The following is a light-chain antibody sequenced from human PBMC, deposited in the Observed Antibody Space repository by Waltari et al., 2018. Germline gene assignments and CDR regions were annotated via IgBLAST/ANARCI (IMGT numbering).Light chain of an antibody. Sequence: DIRMSQSPSTLSASVVDRVTITCRASQNIGNWVAWYQQIPGRAPKLLIYKSSSLQSGVPSRFSGSGSGTEFTLTITSLQPDDFATYYCQHYNTYSPMYTFGQGTKLEI. V-gene: IGKV1-5*03. CDR1: QNIGNW. CDR3: QHYNTYSPMYT. CDR2: KSS. J-gene: IGKJ2*01.